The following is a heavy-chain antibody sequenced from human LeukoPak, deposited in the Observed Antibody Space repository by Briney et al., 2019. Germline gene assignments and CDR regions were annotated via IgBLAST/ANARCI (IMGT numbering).Heavy chain of an antibody. Sequence: PSETLSLTCTVSGGTISSHFWSWIRQPPGKGLEWIGHIYYIGSTNYNPSLKSRVTISVDTSKTQFSLRVSSVTAADTAVYYCARHGHHGDHDCWGQGILVTVSS. CDR3: ARHGHHGDHDC. J-gene: IGHJ4*02. CDR1: GGTISSHF. CDR2: IYYIGST. D-gene: IGHD2-21*02. V-gene: IGHV4-59*08.